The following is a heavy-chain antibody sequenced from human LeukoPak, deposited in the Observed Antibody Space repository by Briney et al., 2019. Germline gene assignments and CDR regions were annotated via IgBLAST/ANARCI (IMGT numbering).Heavy chain of an antibody. D-gene: IGHD3-22*01. CDR1: GFTFSSYG. CDR2: ISYDGGTK. Sequence: GGSLRLSCAASGFTFSSYGMHWVRQAPCKGLEWVAVISYDGGTKYYADSVKGRFTISRDNSKNTLYLQMNSLRAEDTAVYYCASQYYDSSGYYYAVGYWGQGTLVTVSS. V-gene: IGHV3-30*03. CDR3: ASQYYDSSGYYYAVGY. J-gene: IGHJ4*02.